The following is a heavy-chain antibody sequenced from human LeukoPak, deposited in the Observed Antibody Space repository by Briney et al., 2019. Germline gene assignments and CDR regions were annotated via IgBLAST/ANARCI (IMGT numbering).Heavy chain of an antibody. Sequence: SETLSLTCTVSGGSLSSGSYYWGWIRQPPGQGLEWIGSMYYGGSTYYNPSLKSRVTISGDTSKNQFSLKLTSVTAADTAVYYCARRRSASLAIRNWGQGTLVTVSS. CDR1: GGSLSSGSYY. V-gene: IGHV4-39*01. CDR2: MYYGGST. J-gene: IGHJ4*02. CDR3: ARRRSASLAIRN. D-gene: IGHD1-1*01.